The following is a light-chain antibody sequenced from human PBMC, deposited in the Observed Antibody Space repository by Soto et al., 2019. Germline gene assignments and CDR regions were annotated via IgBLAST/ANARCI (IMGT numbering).Light chain of an antibody. J-gene: IGKJ1*01. CDR3: QQYGSSPGWT. CDR2: DAS. CDR1: QSISNW. Sequence: DLQMTQSPSDLSASVGDRFSITCRASQSISNWLAWYQQKPRNAPTLLTYDASSLESGVPSTFTASGSRTEFTLTISRLEPQDFALYYSQQYGSSPGWTFGPGTKVE. V-gene: IGKV1-5*01.